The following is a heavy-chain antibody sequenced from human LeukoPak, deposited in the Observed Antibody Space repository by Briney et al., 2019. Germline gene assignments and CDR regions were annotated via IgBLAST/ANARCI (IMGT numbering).Heavy chain of an antibody. D-gene: IGHD1-26*01. Sequence: SQTLSLTFAITGDSVPNNGEAWNWITQSPSRALEWLVSTYYRYRWYHDYAVSLKSRISINPDTSKNQFSLQLNSVTPEDTAVYYCARGVGTIKDNFDYWGQGTLVTVSS. J-gene: IGHJ4*02. CDR2: TYYRYRWYH. CDR3: ARGVGTIKDNFDY. V-gene: IGHV6-1*01. CDR1: GDSVPNNGEA.